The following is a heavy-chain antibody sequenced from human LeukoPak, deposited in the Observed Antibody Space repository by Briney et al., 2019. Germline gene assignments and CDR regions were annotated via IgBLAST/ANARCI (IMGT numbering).Heavy chain of an antibody. V-gene: IGHV3-49*04. J-gene: IGHJ4*02. D-gene: IGHD5-24*01. CDR3: IRDGDGYNVEY. Sequence: GGSLRLSCTASGFTFGDYAMSWVRQAPGKGLEWVGFTRSKAYGGTTEYAASVKGRFTISRDDSKSIAYLQMNSLKTEDTAVYYCIRDGDGYNVEYWGQGTLVTVSS. CDR2: TRSKAYGGTT. CDR1: GFTFGDYA.